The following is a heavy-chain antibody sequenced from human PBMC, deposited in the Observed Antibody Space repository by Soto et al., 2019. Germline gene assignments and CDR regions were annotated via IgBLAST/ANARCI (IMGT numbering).Heavy chain of an antibody. CDR3: VKGSDVARQELDY. J-gene: IGHJ4*02. D-gene: IGHD3-3*01. CDR1: GFTFSNFG. CDR2: ISDDGSDK. V-gene: IGHV3-30*18. Sequence: QVQLVESGGGVVQPGRSLRLSCAASGFTFSNFGMHWVRQAPGKGLEWVAAISDDGSDKYFSGSVKGRFTISRDNSKNSLLLQMNSLRVEDTAVYYCVKGSDVARQELDYWGQGTLVTVSS.